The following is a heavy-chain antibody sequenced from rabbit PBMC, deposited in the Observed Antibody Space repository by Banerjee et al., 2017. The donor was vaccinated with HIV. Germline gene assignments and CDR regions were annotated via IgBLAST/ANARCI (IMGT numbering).Heavy chain of an antibody. Sequence: QSLEESGGGLVQPEGSLALTCTASGFTISSSYHMCWVRQAPGKGLEWIGCIYAGSGSTSYASWAKGRFTISKTSSTTVTLQMTSLTAADTATYFCARDRAGAGDIGDGMCNLWGQGTLGTVS. CDR3: ARDRAGAGDIGDGMCNL. V-gene: IGHV1S40*01. D-gene: IGHD2-1*01. J-gene: IGHJ4*01. CDR1: GFTISSSYH. CDR2: IYAGSGST.